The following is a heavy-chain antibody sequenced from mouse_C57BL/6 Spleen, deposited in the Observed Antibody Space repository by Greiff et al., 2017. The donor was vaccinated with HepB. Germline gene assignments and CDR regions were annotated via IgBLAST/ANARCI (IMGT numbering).Heavy chain of an antibody. D-gene: IGHD2-1*01. V-gene: IGHV14-1*01. J-gene: IGHJ4*01. Sequence: VQLQQSGAELVRPGASVKLSCTASGFNIKDYYMHWVKQRPEQGLEWIGRIDPEDGDTEYAPKFQGKATMTADTSANTAYLQLSSLTSEDTAVYYCTTGDYGNFPMDYWGQGTSVTVSS. CDR2: IDPEDGDT. CDR1: GFNIKDYY. CDR3: TTGDYGNFPMDY.